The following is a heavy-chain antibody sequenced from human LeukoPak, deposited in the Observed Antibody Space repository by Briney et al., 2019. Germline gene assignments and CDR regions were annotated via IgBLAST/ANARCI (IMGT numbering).Heavy chain of an antibody. J-gene: IGHJ4*02. CDR3: ARDLLAYCGGDCYSDY. Sequence: GASVKVSCKASGYTFTGYYMHWVRQAPGQGLEWMGWINPNSGGTNYAQKFQGRVTMTRDTSISTAYMGLSRLRSDDTAVYYCARDLLAYCGGDCYSDYWGQGTLVTVSS. CDR1: GYTFTGYY. V-gene: IGHV1-2*02. CDR2: INPNSGGT. D-gene: IGHD2-21*02.